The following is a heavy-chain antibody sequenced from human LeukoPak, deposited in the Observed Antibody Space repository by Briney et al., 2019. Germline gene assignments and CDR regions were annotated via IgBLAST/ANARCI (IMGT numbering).Heavy chain of an antibody. CDR3: ARWGNDYSQFDS. CDR2: ISVSGGTT. D-gene: IGHD4-11*01. CDR1: GFTFGSYA. Sequence: GGSLRLSCAASGFTFGSYAMNWVRQAPGKGLAWVSAISVSGGTTFYADSVKGRFTVSRDNSKNTLFLQMNSLRTEDTAVYFCARWGNDYSQFDSWGQGTLVTVS. V-gene: IGHV3-23*01. J-gene: IGHJ4*02.